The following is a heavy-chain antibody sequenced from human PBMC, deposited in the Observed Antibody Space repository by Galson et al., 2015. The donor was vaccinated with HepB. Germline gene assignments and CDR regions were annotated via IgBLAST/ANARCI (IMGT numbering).Heavy chain of an antibody. CDR1: GGTFSSYA. J-gene: IGHJ5*02. D-gene: IGHD3-3*01. CDR2: IIPIFGTA. V-gene: IGHV1-69*13. CDR3: ARGGYDFWSGYYNGPYNSWFDP. Sequence: SVKVSCKASGGTFSSYAISWVRQAPGQGLEWMGGIIPIFGTANYAQKFQGRVTITADESTSTAYMELSSLRSEDTAVYYCARGGYDFWSGYYNGPYNSWFDPWGQGTLVTVSS.